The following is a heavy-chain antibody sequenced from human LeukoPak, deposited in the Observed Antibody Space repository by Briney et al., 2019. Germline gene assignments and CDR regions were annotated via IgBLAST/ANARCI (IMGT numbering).Heavy chain of an antibody. CDR3: ARSPYGDYGDNWFDP. CDR1: GYSISSGYH. D-gene: IGHD4-17*01. J-gene: IGHJ5*02. Sequence: SETLSLTCGVSGYSISSGYHWGWIRQPPGKGLEWIGSISHSGTTYYNPSLKSRVTISVDTSKNQFSLKLSSVTAADTALYYCARSPYGDYGDNWFDPWGQGTLVTVSS. CDR2: ISHSGTT. V-gene: IGHV4-38-2*01.